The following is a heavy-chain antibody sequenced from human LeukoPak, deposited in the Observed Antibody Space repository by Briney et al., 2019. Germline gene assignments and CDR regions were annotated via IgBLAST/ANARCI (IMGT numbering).Heavy chain of an antibody. CDR3: ARGPSYSSSLGFSDY. Sequence: GGSLRLSCAASGFTFSSYAMHWVRQAPGKGLEWVAVISYDGSNKYYADSVKGRFTISRDNSKNTLYLQMNSLRAEDTAVYYCARGPSYSSSLGFSDYWGQGTLVTVSS. J-gene: IGHJ4*02. CDR2: ISYDGSNK. V-gene: IGHV3-30-3*01. D-gene: IGHD6-13*01. CDR1: GFTFSSYA.